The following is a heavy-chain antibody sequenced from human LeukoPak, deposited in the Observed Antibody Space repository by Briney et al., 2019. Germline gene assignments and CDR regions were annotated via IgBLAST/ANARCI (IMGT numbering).Heavy chain of an antibody. V-gene: IGHV3-21*01. D-gene: IGHD6-19*01. Sequence: GGSLRLSCAASGFTFISYSMNWVRQAPGKGLEWVSSISSSSSYIYYADSVKGRFTISRDNAKNSLYLQMNSLRAEDTAVYYCARGGVYSSGWYVGYWGQGTLVTVSS. CDR3: ARGGVYSSGWYVGY. CDR1: GFTFISYS. J-gene: IGHJ4*02. CDR2: ISSSSSYI.